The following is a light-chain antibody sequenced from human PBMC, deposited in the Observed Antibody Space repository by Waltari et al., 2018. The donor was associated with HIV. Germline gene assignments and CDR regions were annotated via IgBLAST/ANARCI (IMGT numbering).Light chain of an antibody. CDR3: RQSTLWPPYS. V-gene: IGKV2-30*01. CDR2: KVS. J-gene: IGKJ2*03. Sequence: DVVMTQSPLSLPVTLGQPASIHCRSSKRLVYSDGNPYLNWFQQRPGQPPRRLIYKVSTRDSGVPDRFSGSGSGTDFTLKISRVDAEGVGVYYGRQSTLWPPYSFSHGTKVEIK. CDR1: KRLVYSDGNPY.